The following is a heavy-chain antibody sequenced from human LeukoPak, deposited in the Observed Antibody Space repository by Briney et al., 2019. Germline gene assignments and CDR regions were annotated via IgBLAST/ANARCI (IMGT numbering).Heavy chain of an antibody. CDR1: GFTFSSYA. Sequence: GGSLRLSCAASGFTFSSYAMHWVRQAPGKGLEWVAAISYDGSNKYYADSVKGRFTISRDNSKNTLYLQMNSLRAEDTAVYYCARGRKQWLVLRVSDYFDYWGQGTLVTVSS. J-gene: IGHJ4*02. D-gene: IGHD6-19*01. CDR3: ARGRKQWLVLRVSDYFDY. V-gene: IGHV3-30-3*01. CDR2: ISYDGSNK.